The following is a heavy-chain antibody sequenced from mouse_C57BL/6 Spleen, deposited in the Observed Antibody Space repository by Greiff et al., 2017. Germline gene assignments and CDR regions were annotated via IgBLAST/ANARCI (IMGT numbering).Heavy chain of an antibody. CDR1: GYTFTSYW. V-gene: IGHV1-69*01. Sequence: QVQLQQPGAELVMPGASVKLSCKASGYTFTSYWMHWVKQRPGQGLEWIGEIDPSDSYTNYNQKFKGKSTLTVDKSSSTAYMQLSSLTSEDSAVYYCARGDLIYDGYLYYAMDYWGQGTSVTVSS. CDR2: IDPSDSYT. D-gene: IGHD2-3*01. J-gene: IGHJ4*01. CDR3: ARGDLIYDGYLYYAMDY.